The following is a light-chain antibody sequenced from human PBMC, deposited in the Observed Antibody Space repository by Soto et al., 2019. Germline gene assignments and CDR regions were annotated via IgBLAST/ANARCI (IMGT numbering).Light chain of an antibody. CDR1: HIGNKR. V-gene: IGLV3-21*04. J-gene: IGLJ1*01. CDR3: QVWDIMTDNYV. Sequence: SYELTQSPSVSVAPEKTATITCGGNHIGNKRVHWYRQKPGQAPVLLISYDSDRPSGIPERFSGSNSGNTATLTISRVEAGDEADYYCQVWDIMTDNYVFGSGTKLTVL. CDR2: YDS.